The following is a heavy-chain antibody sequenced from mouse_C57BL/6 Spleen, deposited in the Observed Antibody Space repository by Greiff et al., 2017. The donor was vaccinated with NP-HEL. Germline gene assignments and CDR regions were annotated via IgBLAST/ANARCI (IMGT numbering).Heavy chain of an antibody. CDR1: GFNIKNTY. V-gene: IGHV14-3*01. CDR3: ARGSLYYYGSSFFDY. Sequence: EVQLQQSVAELVRPGASVKLSCTASGFNIKNTYMHWVKQRPEQGLEWIGRIDPANGNTKYAPKFQGKATITADTSSNTAYLQLHSLTSEDTAIYYCARGSLYYYGSSFFDYWGQGTTLTVSS. D-gene: IGHD1-1*01. J-gene: IGHJ2*01. CDR2: IDPANGNT.